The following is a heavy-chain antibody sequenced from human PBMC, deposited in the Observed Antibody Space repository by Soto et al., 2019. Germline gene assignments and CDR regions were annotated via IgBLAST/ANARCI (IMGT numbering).Heavy chain of an antibody. CDR3: ARRGGIVVGPAAIAPQFNWFDP. V-gene: IGHV4-34*01. CDR2: INHSGST. D-gene: IGHD2-2*02. CDR1: GGSFSGYY. J-gene: IGHJ5*02. Sequence: QVQLQQWGAGLLKPSETLSLTCAVYGGSFSGYYWSWIRQPPGKGLVWIGEINHSGSTNYNPSLNSRVTTSVDTSKNQFALKLSSVTAADTAVYYCARRGGIVVGPAAIAPQFNWFDPWGQGTLVTVSS.